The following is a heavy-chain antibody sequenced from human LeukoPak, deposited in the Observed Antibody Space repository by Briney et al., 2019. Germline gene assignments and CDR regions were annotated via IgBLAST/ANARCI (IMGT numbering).Heavy chain of an antibody. J-gene: IGHJ4*02. D-gene: IGHD3-10*01. CDR2: IIPIFGTA. CDR1: VGTFSSYA. CDR3: ARTRGSGSYYRVDY. Sequence: SVKVSCKVSVGTFSSYAISWVRQAPGQGLEWMGGIIPIFGTANYAQKFQGRVTITADESTSTAYMELSSLRSEDTAVYYCARTRGSGSYYRVDYWGQGTLVTVSS. V-gene: IGHV1-69*01.